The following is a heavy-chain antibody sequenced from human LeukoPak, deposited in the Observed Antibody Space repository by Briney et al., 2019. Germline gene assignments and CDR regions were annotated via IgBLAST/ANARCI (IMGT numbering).Heavy chain of an antibody. Sequence: SGGSLRLSCAASGLTVSGSYMSWVRHVPGRGLECVSDIYRDGSTYYADSVKGRFTISRDNSKNTLYLQMNSLRAEDTAVYYCAKDPYQTYREYGSARPDYWGQGTLVTVSS. CDR3: AKDPYQTYREYGSARPDY. CDR2: IYRDGST. J-gene: IGHJ4*02. V-gene: IGHV3-53*01. D-gene: IGHD3-10*01. CDR1: GLTVSGSY.